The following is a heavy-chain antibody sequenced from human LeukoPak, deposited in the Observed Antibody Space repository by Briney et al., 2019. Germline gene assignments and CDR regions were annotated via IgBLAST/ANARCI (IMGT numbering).Heavy chain of an antibody. CDR1: GFTFSSYA. CDR2: ICGSGDDT. Sequence: GGSLRLSCAASGFTFSSYAMNWVRQAPGKGLEWVSVICGSGDDTYYADSVKGRFTISRDKSKNTLYLQMNTLRVEDTAVYYCAELGITMIGGVWGKGTTVTISS. CDR3: AELGITMIGGV. D-gene: IGHD3-10*02. V-gene: IGHV3-23*01. J-gene: IGHJ6*04.